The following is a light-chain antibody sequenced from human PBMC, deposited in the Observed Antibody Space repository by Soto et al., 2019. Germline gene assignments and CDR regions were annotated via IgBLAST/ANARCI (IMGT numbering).Light chain of an antibody. CDR3: SSYTSSSVYV. J-gene: IGLJ1*01. V-gene: IGLV2-14*01. CDR2: DVS. CDR1: SSDVGGYNY. Sequence: QSVLTQPASVSGSPGHSITISCTGTSSDVGGYNYVSWYQQHPGKAPKLMIYDVSNRPSGVSNRFSGSKSGNTASLTISGLRAEDEADYYCSSYTSSSVYVFGTGTKVNVL.